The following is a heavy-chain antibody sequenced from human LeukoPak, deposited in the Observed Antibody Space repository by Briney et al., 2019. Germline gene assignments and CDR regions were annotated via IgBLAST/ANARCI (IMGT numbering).Heavy chain of an antibody. V-gene: IGHV3-49*04. Sequence: PGRSLRLSCAASGFTFSDYYMSWVRQAPGKGLEWVGFIRSKTYGETTEYAASVKGRFTISRDDSKSIACLQMNSLKTEDTAVYYCSRADYYGSGSPISLDVWGKGTTVTVSS. CDR2: IRSKTYGETT. J-gene: IGHJ6*04. CDR3: SRADYYGSGSPISLDV. CDR1: GFTFSDYY. D-gene: IGHD3-10*01.